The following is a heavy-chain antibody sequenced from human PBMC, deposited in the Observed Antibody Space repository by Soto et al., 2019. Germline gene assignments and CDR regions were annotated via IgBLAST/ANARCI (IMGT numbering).Heavy chain of an antibody. V-gene: IGHV3-23*01. CDR1: GFPFSSYA. D-gene: IGHD2-2*01. CDR3: ARVGEGYCSSTSGYSFRRYYYGLDG. J-gene: IGHJ6*02. CDR2: ISGSGGST. Sequence: GESLRHSCAASGFPFSSYAMSWVRQAPGKGLEWVSAISGSGGSTYYADSVKGRFTISRDNSKNTLYLQMNSLRAEDTAVYYCARVGEGYCSSTSGYSFRRYYYGLDGWGQGNTVTVSS.